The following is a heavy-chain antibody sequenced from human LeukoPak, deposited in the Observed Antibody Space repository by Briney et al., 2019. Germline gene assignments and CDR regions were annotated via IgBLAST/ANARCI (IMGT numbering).Heavy chain of an antibody. V-gene: IGHV3-23*01. Sequence: GGSLRLSCAAPGFTFSSYAMSWVRQAPGKGLEWVSAISGGGDTTYYAADSVKGRFTISRDNSKNTLYLQMNSLRAEDTAVYYCAKSRVTYNWNDPIDYWGQGTLVTVSS. CDR1: GFTFSSYA. CDR3: AKSRVTYNWNDPIDY. CDR2: ISGGGDTT. J-gene: IGHJ4*02. D-gene: IGHD1-20*01.